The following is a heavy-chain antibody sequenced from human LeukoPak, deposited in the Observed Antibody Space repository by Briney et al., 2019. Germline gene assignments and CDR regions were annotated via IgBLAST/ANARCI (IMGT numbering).Heavy chain of an antibody. Sequence: GVTLRLSCAPSIHTFSIYYMHWVSHAPGKGLVWVSRINSYGRSTIYADSVKGRFPISRHNAKNTLYLEMNSVRGEDTAVFYCARGSMAEYFWCWGQGALVT. J-gene: IGHJ4*02. D-gene: IGHD2-8*01. CDR3: ARGSMAEYFWC. CDR2: INSYGRST. CDR1: IHTFSIYY. V-gene: IGHV3-74*01.